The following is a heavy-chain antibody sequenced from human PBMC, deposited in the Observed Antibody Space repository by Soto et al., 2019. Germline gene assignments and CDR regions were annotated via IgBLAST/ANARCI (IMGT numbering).Heavy chain of an antibody. CDR3: GRHISWGYSRFVP. D-gene: IGHD5-18*01. J-gene: IGHJ5*02. Sequence: SFIMKTPGKGLEWIGYIYYSGSTNYNPSLKSRVTISVDTSKNQFSLKLSSVTAADTAVSYCGRHISWGYSRFVPGGQGT. V-gene: IGHV4-61*07. CDR2: IYYSGST.